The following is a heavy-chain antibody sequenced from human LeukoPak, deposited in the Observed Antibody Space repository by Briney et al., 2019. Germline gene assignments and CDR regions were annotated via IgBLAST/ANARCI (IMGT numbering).Heavy chain of an antibody. J-gene: IGHJ4*02. Sequence: GGSLRLSCAASGFTFSSYAMSWVLQAPGKGLEWASAISGSGGSTYYADSVKGRFTISRDNSKNTLYLQMNSLRAEDTAVYYCAKDSDYGDYEKGYWGQGTLVTVSS. CDR2: ISGSGGST. D-gene: IGHD4-17*01. CDR1: GFTFSSYA. CDR3: AKDSDYGDYEKGY. V-gene: IGHV3-23*01.